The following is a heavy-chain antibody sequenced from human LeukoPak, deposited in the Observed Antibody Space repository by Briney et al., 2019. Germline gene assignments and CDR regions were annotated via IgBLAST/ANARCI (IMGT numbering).Heavy chain of an antibody. CDR2: IWYDGSNK. D-gene: IGHD2-2*01. V-gene: IGHV3-33*01. J-gene: IGHJ4*02. CDR3: ASSSSTSPTDPFDY. CDR1: GFTFSSYG. Sequence: PGGSLRLSCAASGFTFSSYGMHWVRQAPGKGLEWVAVIWYDGSNKNYADSVKGRFTISRDNSKNTLCLQMNSLRAEDTAVYYCASSSSTSPTDPFDYWGQGTLVTVSS.